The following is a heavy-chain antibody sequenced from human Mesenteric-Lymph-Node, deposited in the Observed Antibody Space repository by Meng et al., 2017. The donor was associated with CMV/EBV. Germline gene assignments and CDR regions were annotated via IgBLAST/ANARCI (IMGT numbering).Heavy chain of an antibody. Sequence: GGSLRLSCAASGFTFSSYGMHWVRQAPGKGLEWVSAISGSGGSTYYADSVKGRFTISRDNAKNSLYLQMNSLRAEDTAVYYCARLKLILYAFDIWGQGTMVTVSS. V-gene: IGHV3-21*01. CDR3: ARLKLILYAFDI. D-gene: IGHD2-21*01. J-gene: IGHJ3*02. CDR2: ISGSGGST. CDR1: GFTFSSYG.